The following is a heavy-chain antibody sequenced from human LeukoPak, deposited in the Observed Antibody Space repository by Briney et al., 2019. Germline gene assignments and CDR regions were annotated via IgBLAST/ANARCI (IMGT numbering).Heavy chain of an antibody. D-gene: IGHD3-22*01. CDR3: AKADSGYAVDY. CDR2: INWNNGNI. CDR1: GFTFDDYA. Sequence: GGSLTLSCAASGFTFDDYAMYWVRQVPGKGLQWVSGINWNNGNIGYADSVKGRFTISRDNAKNSLYLQMNSLRAEDTALYYCAKADSGYAVDYWGQGILVTVSA. V-gene: IGHV3-9*01. J-gene: IGHJ4*02.